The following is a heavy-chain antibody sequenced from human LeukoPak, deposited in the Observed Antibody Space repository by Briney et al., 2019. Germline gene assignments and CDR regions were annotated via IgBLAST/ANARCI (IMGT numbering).Heavy chain of an antibody. D-gene: IGHD3-22*01. V-gene: IGHV3-74*01. J-gene: IGHJ4*02. CDR1: GFTLSSYW. CDR2: INSDGSGT. Sequence: SGGSLRLSCAASGFTLSSYWMHWVRQVPGKGLVWVSRINSDGSGTTYADSVKGRFTISRDNPKNTLYLQMNSLRAEDTAVYYCARETDSSGYYIDYWGQGTLVTVSS. CDR3: ARETDSSGYYIDY.